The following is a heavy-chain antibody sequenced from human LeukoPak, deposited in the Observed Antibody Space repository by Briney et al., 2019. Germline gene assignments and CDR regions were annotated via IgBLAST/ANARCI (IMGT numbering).Heavy chain of an antibody. CDR1: GGSFSGYY. Sequence: SETLSLTCAVYGGSFSGYYWSWIRQPPGKGLEWIGEINHSGSTNYNPSLKSRVTISVDTSKNRFSLKLSSVTAADTAVYYCARGEGWRVVPAAMYFDYWGQGTLVTVSS. CDR3: ARGEGWRVVPAAMYFDY. V-gene: IGHV4-34*01. D-gene: IGHD2-2*01. J-gene: IGHJ4*02. CDR2: INHSGST.